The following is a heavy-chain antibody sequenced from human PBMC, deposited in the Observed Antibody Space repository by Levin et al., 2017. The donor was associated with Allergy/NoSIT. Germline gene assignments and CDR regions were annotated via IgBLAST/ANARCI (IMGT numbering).Heavy chain of an antibody. D-gene: IGHD3-3*01. Sequence: PGGSLRLSCVASGFTFRNSAMSWARQAAGKGLEWLSGITGDGEATHTAESVKGRFTISRANSKNTLYLQMSSLRAEDTATYYCARGNTIVGVGRLDYWGQGILVTVSS. CDR1: GFTFRNSA. CDR3: ARGNTIVGVGRLDY. J-gene: IGHJ4*02. CDR2: ITGDGEAT. V-gene: IGHV3-23*01.